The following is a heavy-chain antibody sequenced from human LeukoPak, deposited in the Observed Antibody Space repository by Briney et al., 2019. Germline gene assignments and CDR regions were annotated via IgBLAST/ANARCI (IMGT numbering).Heavy chain of an antibody. CDR2: IIPILGIA. J-gene: IGHJ3*02. V-gene: IGHV1-69*02. Sequence: SVKVSCKASGGTFSSYTISWVRQAPGQGLEWMGRIIPILGIANYAQKFQGRVTITADKSTSTAYMELSSLRSEDTAVYYCARGKYCSSTSCRYIVAFDIWGQGIMVTVSS. CDR1: GGTFSSYT. CDR3: ARGKYCSSTSCRYIVAFDI. D-gene: IGHD2-2*01.